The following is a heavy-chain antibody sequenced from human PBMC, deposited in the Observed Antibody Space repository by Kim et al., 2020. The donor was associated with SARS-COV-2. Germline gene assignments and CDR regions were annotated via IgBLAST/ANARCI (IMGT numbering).Heavy chain of an antibody. D-gene: IGHD5-12*01. V-gene: IGHV3-7*01. CDR2: IKQDASEK. CDR1: GFTISSFW. J-gene: IGHJ3*02. CDR3: ASQYRAYGAAFDI. Sequence: GGSLRLSCVASGFTISSFWVTWVRQAPGKGLEWVANIKQDASEKHYADSVKGRFTISRDNAKNSLYLQMNSLRVDDTAVYFCASQYRAYGAAFDIWGQGT.